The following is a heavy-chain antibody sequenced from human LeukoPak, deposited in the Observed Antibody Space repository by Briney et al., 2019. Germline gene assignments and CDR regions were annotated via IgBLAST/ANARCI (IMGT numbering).Heavy chain of an antibody. CDR3: ARGAVGATRAFYGMDV. CDR2: MNPNSGNT. J-gene: IGHJ6*02. V-gene: IGHV1-8*02. D-gene: IGHD1-26*01. Sequence: ASVKVSCKASGYTFTSYDINWVRQATGQGLEWMGWMNPNSGNTGYAQKFQGRVTMTRDTSTSTVYMELSSLRSEDTAVYYCARGAVGATRAFYGMDVWGQGTTVTVSS. CDR1: GYTFTSYD.